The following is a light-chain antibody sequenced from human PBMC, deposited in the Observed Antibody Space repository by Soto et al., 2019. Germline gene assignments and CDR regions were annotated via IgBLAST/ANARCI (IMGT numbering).Light chain of an antibody. Sequence: EFVLTQSPGTLSLSPGEGATLSCRASQTVRNNYLAWYQQKPGQAPRLLIYDASSRATGIPDRFSGGGSGTDFTLTIGRLEPEDFAVYYCQQFSSSPVSFGGGTKVDIK. CDR2: DAS. CDR1: QTVRNNY. J-gene: IGKJ4*01. V-gene: IGKV3-20*01. CDR3: QQFSSSPVS.